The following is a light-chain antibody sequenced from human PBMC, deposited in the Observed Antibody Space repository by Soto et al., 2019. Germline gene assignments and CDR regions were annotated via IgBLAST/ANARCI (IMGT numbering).Light chain of an antibody. V-gene: IGLV2-14*03. CDR1: SSDVGAYNY. J-gene: IGLJ2*01. CDR2: DVS. CDR3: TSYRGSSSREV. Sequence: QSALTQPPSASGSPGQSITISCTGTSSDVGAYNYVSWYQQHPGKAPKLMIYDVSNRPLGVSNRFSGSKSGNSASLIISGLKAEDEAEYYCTSYRGSSSREVVGGGTKVTVL.